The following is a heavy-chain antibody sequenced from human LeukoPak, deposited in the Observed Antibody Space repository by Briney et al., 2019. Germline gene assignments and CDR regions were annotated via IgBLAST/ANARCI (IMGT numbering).Heavy chain of an antibody. CDR3: ARARNDCDSSSFSALDY. D-gene: IGHD3-22*01. CDR2: IWYDGSNI. Sequence: GGSLRLSCAASGFTFSSYGMHWVRQAPGKGLEWLAVIWYDGSNIYYADPVKGRFAISRDNSKNTLYLQINSLRAEDTAVYYCARARNDCDSSSFSALDYWGQGTLVTVSS. V-gene: IGHV3-33*01. J-gene: IGHJ4*02. CDR1: GFTFSSYG.